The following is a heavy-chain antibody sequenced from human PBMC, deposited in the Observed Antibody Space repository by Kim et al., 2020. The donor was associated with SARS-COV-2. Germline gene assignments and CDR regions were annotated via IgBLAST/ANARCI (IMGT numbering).Heavy chain of an antibody. CDR3: ARDGTYYYDSRGWGWFDP. D-gene: IGHD3-22*01. J-gene: IGHJ5*02. V-gene: IGHV4-4*07. Sequence: SETLSLTCTVSGGSISSYYWSWIRQPAGKGLEWIGRIYTSGSTNYNPSPKSRVMMSVDTSKNQFSLKLSSVTAADTAVYYCARDGTYYYDSRGWGWFDPCGQGTLVTVSS. CDR1: GGSISSYY. CDR2: IYTSGST.